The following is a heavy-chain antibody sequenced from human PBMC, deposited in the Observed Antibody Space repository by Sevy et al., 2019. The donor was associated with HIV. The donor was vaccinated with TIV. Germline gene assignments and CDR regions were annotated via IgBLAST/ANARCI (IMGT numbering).Heavy chain of an antibody. CDR1: GFTVSINY. Sequence: GGSLRLSCSASGFTVSINYMTWVRQAPGKGLEWVSVIYSDGTTHHGDSVKGRFTISRDNSENTLYLQMNSLRVEDTXXXXXXXXXXXYGYGLNYWGQGTLVTVSS. D-gene: IGHD5-18*01. CDR3: XXXXXXYGYGLNY. J-gene: IGHJ4*02. CDR2: IYSDGTT. V-gene: IGHV3-66*01.